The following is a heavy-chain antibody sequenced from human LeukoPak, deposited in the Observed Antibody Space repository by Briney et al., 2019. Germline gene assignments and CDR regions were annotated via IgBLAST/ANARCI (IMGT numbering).Heavy chain of an antibody. CDR2: IRHDGSNK. Sequence: GGSLRLSRAASGFTFSSYGMHWVRQAPGKGLEWVAFIRHDGSNKYYADSVKGRFTISRDNSKKTLYLQMDSLSAEDTAVYYCAKAPHVGYNSGLGDYWGQGTLVTVSS. J-gene: IGHJ4*02. D-gene: IGHD5-18*01. CDR1: GFTFSSYG. V-gene: IGHV3-30*02. CDR3: AKAPHVGYNSGLGDY.